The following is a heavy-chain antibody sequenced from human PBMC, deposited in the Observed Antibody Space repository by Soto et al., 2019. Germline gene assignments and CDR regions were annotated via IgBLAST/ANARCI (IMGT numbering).Heavy chain of an antibody. CDR1: GFTFSSYA. Sequence: EVQLVDSGGGLVQPGGSLRLSCAASGFTFSSYAMHWVRQAPGKGLEYVSAISHDGVRTYYANSVKGRFIVSRDNSKNTLFLQMGSLRVEDMAVYYCARSGCSSTSCYDYWGQGTLVTVSS. CDR2: ISHDGVRT. J-gene: IGHJ4*02. D-gene: IGHD2-2*01. V-gene: IGHV3-64*01. CDR3: ARSGCSSTSCYDY.